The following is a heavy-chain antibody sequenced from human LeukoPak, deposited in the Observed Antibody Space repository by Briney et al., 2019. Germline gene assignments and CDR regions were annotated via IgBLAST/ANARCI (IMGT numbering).Heavy chain of an antibody. CDR1: GGSISSYY. V-gene: IGHV4-59*01. D-gene: IGHD5-12*01. CDR2: IYYSGST. J-gene: IGHJ4*02. CDR3: ARGGYTGYDSPYVFDY. Sequence: PSKTLSLSCTVSGGSISSYYWSWIRQPPGKGLEWIGNIYYSGSTNYNPSLTSRLTISVDKSKNQFSLKLSSVTAADTAVYYCARGGYTGYDSPYVFDYWGQGTLVTVSS.